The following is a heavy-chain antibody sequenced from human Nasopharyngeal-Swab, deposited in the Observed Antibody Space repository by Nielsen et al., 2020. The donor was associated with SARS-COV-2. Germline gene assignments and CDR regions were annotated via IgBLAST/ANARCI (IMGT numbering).Heavy chain of an antibody. CDR3: AREYSSGWYIFDY. CDR1: GFTFSSYA. CDR2: ISYDGSNK. Sequence: GGSLRLSCAASGFTFSSYAMHWVRQAPGKWLEWVAVISYDGSNKYYADSVKGRFTISRDNSKNTLYLQMNSLRAEDTAVYYCAREYSSGWYIFDYWGQGTLVTVSS. V-gene: IGHV3-30*04. D-gene: IGHD6-19*01. J-gene: IGHJ4*02.